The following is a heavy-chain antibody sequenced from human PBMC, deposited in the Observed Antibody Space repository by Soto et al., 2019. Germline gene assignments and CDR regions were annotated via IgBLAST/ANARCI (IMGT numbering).Heavy chain of an antibody. D-gene: IGHD6-13*01. CDR3: ARDATTEQQTGGFDI. Sequence: GASVKVSCTASGGTFSSYTISWVRQAPGQGLEWMGRIIPILGIANYAQKFQGRVTITADKSTSTAYMELSSLRSEDTAVYYCARDATTEQQTGGFDIWGQGTMVTVSS. V-gene: IGHV1-69*04. J-gene: IGHJ3*02. CDR1: GGTFSSYT. CDR2: IIPILGIA.